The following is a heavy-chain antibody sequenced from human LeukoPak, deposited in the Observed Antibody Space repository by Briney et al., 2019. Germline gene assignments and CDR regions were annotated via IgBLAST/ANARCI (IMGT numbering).Heavy chain of an antibody. CDR1: GGTFSSYA. D-gene: IGHD2-2*01. CDR3: ARGNVVVPAAVYGMDV. J-gene: IGHJ6*02. V-gene: IGHV1-69*04. Sequence: SVKVSCKASGGTFSSYAISWVRQAPGQGLEWMGRIVPIFGIANYAQKFQGKVTITADKSTSTAYMELSSLRSEDTAVYYCARGNVVVPAAVYGMDVWGQGTTVTVSS. CDR2: IVPIFGIA.